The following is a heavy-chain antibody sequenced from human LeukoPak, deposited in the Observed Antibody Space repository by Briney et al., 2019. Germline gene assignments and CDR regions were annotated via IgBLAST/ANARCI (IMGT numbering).Heavy chain of an antibody. J-gene: IGHJ2*01. CDR3: ARRGPNSGSYSHFDL. Sequence: SETLSLTYTVSGGSMSNYFWSWIRQPPGKGLEWIGYMSSSGSPNYNPSLKSRVTISVHTSNNQFSLKLISVTAADTAVYYCARRGPNSGSYSHFDLWGRGTLVTVSS. V-gene: IGHV4-59*01. D-gene: IGHD1-26*01. CDR2: MSSSGSP. CDR1: GGSMSNYF.